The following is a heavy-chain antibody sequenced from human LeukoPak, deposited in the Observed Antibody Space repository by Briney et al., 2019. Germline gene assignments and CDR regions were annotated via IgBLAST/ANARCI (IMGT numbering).Heavy chain of an antibody. V-gene: IGHV4-59*01. D-gene: IGHD5-18*01. CDR3: AREMRRGYSYGYDY. Sequence: SETLSLTCTVSGGSISSYYWSWIRQPPGKGLGWIGYIYYSGSTNYNPSLKSRVTISVDTSKNQFSLKLSSVTAADTAVYYCAREMRRGYSYGYDYWGQGTLVTVSS. CDR1: GGSISSYY. J-gene: IGHJ4*02. CDR2: IYYSGST.